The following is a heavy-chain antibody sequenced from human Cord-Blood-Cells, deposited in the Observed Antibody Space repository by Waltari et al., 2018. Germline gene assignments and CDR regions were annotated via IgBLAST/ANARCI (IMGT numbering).Heavy chain of an antibody. CDR2: IIPIFGTA. D-gene: IGHD6-25*01. CDR3: ARTTEEAGGGSYYFDY. Sequence: QVQLVQSGAEVTKPGSSVKVSCKASGGTFSSYAISWVRQHPGQGLEWMGGIIPIFGTANYAQKFQGRVTITADKSTSTAYMELSSLRSEDTAVYYCARTTEEAGGGSYYFDYWGQGTLVTVSS. J-gene: IGHJ4*02. V-gene: IGHV1-69*06. CDR1: GGTFSSYA.